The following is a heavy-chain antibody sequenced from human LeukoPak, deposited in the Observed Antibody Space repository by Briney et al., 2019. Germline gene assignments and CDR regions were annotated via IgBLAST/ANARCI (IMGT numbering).Heavy chain of an antibody. CDR1: GFTVNMIY. Sequence: GGSPRLSCAASGFTVNMIYMIWVRQAPGKGLAWVSFIRYDGSKKHYADSVKGRFTISRDNSANTLYLQMNDLRPEDSAVYYCASQKQELDYWGQGTRVTVSS. CDR2: IRYDGSKK. CDR3: ASQKQELDY. D-gene: IGHD1/OR15-1a*01. V-gene: IGHV3-30*02. J-gene: IGHJ4*02.